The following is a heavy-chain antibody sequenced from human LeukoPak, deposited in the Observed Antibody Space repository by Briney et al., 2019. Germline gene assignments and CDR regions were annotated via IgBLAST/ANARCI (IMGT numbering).Heavy chain of an antibody. V-gene: IGHV3-33*08. D-gene: IGHD3-22*01. CDR2: IWYDGSNK. CDR3: ARDLGNYDSSGLDY. CDR1: GFTVSSNH. J-gene: IGHJ4*02. Sequence: GGSLRLSCSAYGFTVSSNHMSWVRQAPGKGLEWVAVIWYDGSNKYYADSVKGRFTISRDNSKNTLYLQMNSLRAEDTAVYYCARDLGNYDSSGLDYWGQGTLVTVSS.